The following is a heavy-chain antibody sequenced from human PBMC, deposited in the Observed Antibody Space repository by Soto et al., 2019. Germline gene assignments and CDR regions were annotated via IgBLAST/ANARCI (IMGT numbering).Heavy chain of an antibody. CDR2: IKQDGSEK. Sequence: VQLVESGGGLVQPGGSLRLSCAASGFTFSSYWMSWVRQAPGKGLEWVANIKQDGSEKYYVDSVKGRFTISRDNAKNSLYLQMNSLRAEDTAVYYCARTGGRYDFWSGSRHYFDYWGQGTLVTVSS. CDR3: ARTGGRYDFWSGSRHYFDY. D-gene: IGHD3-3*01. V-gene: IGHV3-7*01. J-gene: IGHJ4*02. CDR1: GFTFSSYW.